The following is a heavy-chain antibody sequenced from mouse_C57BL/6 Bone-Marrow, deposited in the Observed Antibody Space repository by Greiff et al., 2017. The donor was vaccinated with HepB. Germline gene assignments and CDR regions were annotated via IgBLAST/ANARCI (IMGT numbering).Heavy chain of an antibody. CDR2: IYPGDGDT. CDR1: GYAFSSSW. Sequence: QVQLQQSGPELVKPGASVKISCKASGYAFSSSWMNWVKQRPGKGLEWIGRIYPGDGDTNYNGKFKGKATLTADKSSSTAYMQLSSLTSEDSAVYFCARSGGLRLLDYWGQGTTLTVSS. CDR3: ARSGGLRLLDY. J-gene: IGHJ2*01. D-gene: IGHD2-2*01. V-gene: IGHV1-82*01.